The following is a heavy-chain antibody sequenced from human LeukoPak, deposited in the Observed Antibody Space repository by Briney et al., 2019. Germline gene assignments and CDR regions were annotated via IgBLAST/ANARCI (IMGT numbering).Heavy chain of an antibody. CDR2: INPSGGST. CDR1: GYTFTSYY. Sequence: ASVKVPCKASGYTFTSYYMHWVRQAPGQGLEWMGIINPSGGSTSYAQKFQGRVTMTRDTSTSTVYMELSSLRSEDTAVYYCARVDNSPTPLQWHFDYWGQGTLVTVSS. J-gene: IGHJ4*02. D-gene: IGHD5-24*01. CDR3: ARVDNSPTPLQWHFDY. V-gene: IGHV1-46*01.